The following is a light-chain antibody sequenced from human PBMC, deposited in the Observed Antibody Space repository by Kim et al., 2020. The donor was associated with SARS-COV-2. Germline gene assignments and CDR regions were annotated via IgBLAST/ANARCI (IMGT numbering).Light chain of an antibody. CDR1: TSDIGDYDY. V-gene: IGLV2-14*03. J-gene: IGLJ2*01. CDR3: SSHSDTKTFV. Sequence: LTQPASVSGSPGQSITISCKGTTSDIGDYDYVAWYQQLPATAPKLIIYDVTKRPSGVSARFSGSKSGNTASLTISGLRAADEADYYCSSHSDTKTFVFGGGTQLTVL. CDR2: DVT.